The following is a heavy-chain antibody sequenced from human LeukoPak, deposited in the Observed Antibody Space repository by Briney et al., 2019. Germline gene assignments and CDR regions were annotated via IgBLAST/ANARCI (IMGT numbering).Heavy chain of an antibody. D-gene: IGHD2-15*01. V-gene: IGHV4-59*01. CDR1: GGSISSYY. J-gene: IGHJ4*02. CDR3: ARGLPRYYYFDS. Sequence: SETLSLTCTVSGGSISSYYWSWLRQPPGKGLEWIGYIYYSGSTNYNPSLKSRVTISVDTSKNQFSLKLSSVTAAATAVYCCARGLPRYYYFDSSGQGTLVTVSS. CDR2: IYYSGST.